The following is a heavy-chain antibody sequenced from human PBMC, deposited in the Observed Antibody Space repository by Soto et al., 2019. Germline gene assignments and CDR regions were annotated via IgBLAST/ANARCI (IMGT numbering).Heavy chain of an antibody. CDR1: GYSFTSYW. J-gene: IGHJ3*02. D-gene: IGHD3-10*02. V-gene: IGHV5-51*01. Sequence: GASLKISCKGSGYSFTSYWIGWVRQMPGKGLEWMGIIYPGDSDTRYSPSFQGQVTISADKSISTAYLQWSSLKASDTAMYYCARASSITMSNDAFDIWGQGTMVTVSS. CDR2: IYPGDSDT. CDR3: ARASSITMSNDAFDI.